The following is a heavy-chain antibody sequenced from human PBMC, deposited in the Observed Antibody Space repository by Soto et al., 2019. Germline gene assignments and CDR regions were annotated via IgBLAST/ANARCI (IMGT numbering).Heavy chain of an antibody. CDR1: GFTFSAYG. CDR2: ISGSGAST. V-gene: IGHV3-23*01. D-gene: IGHD3-22*01. J-gene: IGHJ4*02. Sequence: GGSLRLSCVASGFTFSAYGIHWVRQAPGKGLEWVSVISGSGASTYYADSVKGRFTISRDNSKNTLHLQMNSLRAEDTAVYYCAKEYDSSGYYYAANFDYWGQGTLVTVSS. CDR3: AKEYDSSGYYYAANFDY.